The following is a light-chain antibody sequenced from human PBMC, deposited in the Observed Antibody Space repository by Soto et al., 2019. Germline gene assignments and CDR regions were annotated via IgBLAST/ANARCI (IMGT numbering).Light chain of an antibody. CDR3: QQYGSSLT. J-gene: IGKJ4*01. Sequence: AIQLTQSPSSLSASVVYRVTITFRASQGISSALAWYQQKPGKAPKLLIYDASSLESGVPSRFSGSGSGTDFTLTISRLEPEDFAVYYCQQYGSSLTFGGGTKVDIK. CDR1: QGISSA. CDR2: DAS. V-gene: IGKV1-13*02.